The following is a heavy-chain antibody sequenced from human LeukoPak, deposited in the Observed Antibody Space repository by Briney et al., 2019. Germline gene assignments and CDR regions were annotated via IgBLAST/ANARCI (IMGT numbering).Heavy chain of an antibody. J-gene: IGHJ5*02. Sequence: GGSLRLSCAASGFTFSSYSMNWVRQAPGKGLEWVSSISSSSSYTYYADSVKGRFTISRDNAKNSLYLQMNSLRAEDTAVYYCARDGDSSGDNWFDPWGQGTLVTVSS. D-gene: IGHD3-22*01. CDR1: GFTFSSYS. V-gene: IGHV3-21*01. CDR2: ISSSSSYT. CDR3: ARDGDSSGDNWFDP.